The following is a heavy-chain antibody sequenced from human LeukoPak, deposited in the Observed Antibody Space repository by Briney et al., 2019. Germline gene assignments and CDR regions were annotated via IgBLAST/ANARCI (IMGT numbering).Heavy chain of an antibody. CDR1: GFTFSSYA. Sequence: GGSLRLSCAASGFTFSSYAMSWVRQAPGKGLVWVSRINSDGSSTSYADSMKGRFTISRDNAKNTLYLQMNSLRAEDTAVCYCARGDRITIFGVVIKARYFQHWGQGTLVTVSS. D-gene: IGHD3-3*01. J-gene: IGHJ1*01. CDR3: ARGDRITIFGVVIKARYFQH. V-gene: IGHV3-74*01. CDR2: INSDGSST.